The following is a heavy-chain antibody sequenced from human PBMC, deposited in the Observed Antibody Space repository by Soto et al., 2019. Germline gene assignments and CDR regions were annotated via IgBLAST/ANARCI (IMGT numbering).Heavy chain of an antibody. CDR3: ARVRTGVGWDY. D-gene: IGHD1-26*01. CDR2: INPGNGKT. V-gene: IGHV1-3*01. J-gene: IGHJ4*02. CDR1: RYNFTAYA. Sequence: QVPLVQSGAEVRKPGASVKVSCKGSRYNFTAYAMHWVRQAPGQGLEWMGWINPGNGKTKYSQSFQTRITIYGDTSASTVYMELSSLRSEDTAIYYCARVRTGVGWDYWGQGTLVTVSS.